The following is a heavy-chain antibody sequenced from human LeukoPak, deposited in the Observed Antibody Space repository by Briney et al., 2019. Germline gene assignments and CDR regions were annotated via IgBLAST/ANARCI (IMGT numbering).Heavy chain of an antibody. CDR1: GFTFSSYS. Sequence: PGGSLRLSCAASGFTFSSYSMNWVRQAPGEGLEWVSYISSGSGTMWYADSVKGRFTISRDNAKNSLYLQMNSLRDEDTAVYYCARDARYSNSPMEYWGQGTLVTVSS. CDR2: ISSGSGTM. J-gene: IGHJ4*02. D-gene: IGHD4-11*01. CDR3: ARDARYSNSPMEY. V-gene: IGHV3-48*02.